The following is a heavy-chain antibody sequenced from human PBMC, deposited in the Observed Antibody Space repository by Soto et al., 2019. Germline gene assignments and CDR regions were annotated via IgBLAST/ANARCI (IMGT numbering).Heavy chain of an antibody. Sequence: QVQLVQSGAEEKKPGASVKVSCKASGYTFTGYAMHRVRQAPGQRLEWMGWINAGNGNTKYSQKFQGRVTITRDTSASTAYMELISLRSEDTAVYYCARAVAVPADFDYWGQGTLVTVSS. CDR1: GYTFTGYA. CDR2: INAGNGNT. CDR3: ARAVAVPADFDY. D-gene: IGHD6-19*01. V-gene: IGHV1-3*05. J-gene: IGHJ4*02.